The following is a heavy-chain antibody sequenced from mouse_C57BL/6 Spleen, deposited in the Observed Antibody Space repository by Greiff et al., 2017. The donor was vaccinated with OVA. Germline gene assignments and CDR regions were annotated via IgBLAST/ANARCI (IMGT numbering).Heavy chain of an antibody. V-gene: IGHV1-18*01. CDR3: AISRYDGSSVFDY. D-gene: IGHD1-1*01. CDR1: GYTFTDYN. Sequence: EVQLQQSGPELVKPGASVKISCKASGYTFTDYNMDWVKQSHGQSLEWIGDINPKNGGTIYNQKFKGKATLTVDKSSSTAYMELLSLTSEDTAVYYCAISRYDGSSVFDYWGQGTTLTVSS. CDR2: INPKNGGT. J-gene: IGHJ2*01.